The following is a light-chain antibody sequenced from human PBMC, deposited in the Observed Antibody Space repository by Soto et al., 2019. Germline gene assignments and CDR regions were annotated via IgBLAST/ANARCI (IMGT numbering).Light chain of an antibody. CDR1: SSDVGGYNY. CDR3: SSYAGSYTVV. V-gene: IGLV2-14*01. CDR2: GVT. Sequence: QSALTQPASVSGSPGQSITISCTGTSSDVGGYNYVSWFQQHPGKAPRLMIYGVTDRPSGVSNRFSGSKSGNTASLTVSGLQTEDEADYYCSSYAGSYTVVFGGGTKVTVL. J-gene: IGLJ2*01.